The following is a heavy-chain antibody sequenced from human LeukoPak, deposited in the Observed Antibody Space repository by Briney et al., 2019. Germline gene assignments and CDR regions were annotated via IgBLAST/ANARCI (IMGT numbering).Heavy chain of an antibody. J-gene: IGHJ4*02. CDR3: AKGAYDYIEIAYFDS. V-gene: IGHV3-23*01. Sequence: GGSLRLSCAASGFTFDNYRMSWVRQAPGKGLEWVSTVNADGGNTYYADSVKGRFTISRDISKNTLFLQMNSLRAEDTAIYYCAKGAYDYIEIAYFDSWGQGTLVTVSS. CDR2: VNADGGNT. D-gene: IGHD5-12*01. CDR1: GFTFDNYR.